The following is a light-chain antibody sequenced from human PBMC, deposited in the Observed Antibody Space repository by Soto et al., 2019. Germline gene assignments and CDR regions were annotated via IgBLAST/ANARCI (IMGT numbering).Light chain of an antibody. CDR2: DVT. CDR1: SNNY. V-gene: IGLV2-11*01. J-gene: IGLJ2*01. CDR3: CSYSGTYTAVV. Sequence: QSALTQPRSVSGSPGQSVTISCTGISNNYVSWYQQHPGKVPKVIVYDVTLRPSGVSDRFSGSRSGNTASLAISGLRAEDEADYYCCSYSGTYTAVVFGGGTKLTVL.